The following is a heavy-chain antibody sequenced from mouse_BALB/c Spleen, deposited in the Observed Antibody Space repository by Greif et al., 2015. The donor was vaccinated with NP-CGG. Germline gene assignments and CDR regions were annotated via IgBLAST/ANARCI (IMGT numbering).Heavy chain of an antibody. D-gene: IGHD2-2*01. CDR3: ASPYGYGFAY. CDR1: GYTFSSYW. V-gene: IGHV1-9*01. J-gene: IGHJ3*01. CDR2: ILPGSGST. Sequence: VQLQQSGAELMKPGASVKISCKATGYTFSSYWIEWVKQRPGHGLEWIGEILPGSGSTNYNEKFKGKATFTADTSSNTAYMQLSSLTSEDSAVYYCASPYGYGFAYWGQGTLVTVSA.